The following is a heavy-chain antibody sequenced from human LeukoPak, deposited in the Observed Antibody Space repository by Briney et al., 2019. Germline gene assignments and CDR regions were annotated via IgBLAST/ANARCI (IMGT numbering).Heavy chain of an antibody. CDR2: ISSNGGST. V-gene: IGHV3-64*01. CDR3: ARDGTAAGLYFDL. D-gene: IGHD6-13*01. Sequence: GGSLRLSCAASGFTFSSYAMHWVRQAPGKGLEYVSAISSNGGSTYYANSVKGRFTISRDNTKNSLSLQLNGLRAEDTAVYYYARDGTAAGLYFDLWGQGTLVTVSS. CDR1: GFTFSSYA. J-gene: IGHJ4*01.